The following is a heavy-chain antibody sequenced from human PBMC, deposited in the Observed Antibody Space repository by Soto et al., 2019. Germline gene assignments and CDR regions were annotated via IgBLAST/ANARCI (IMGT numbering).Heavy chain of an antibody. Sequence: ASVKVSCKASGYTFTSYGISWVRQAPGQGLEWMGLISPSGGSTNYAQKLQGRVTMTRDTSTTTFYMELSSLTSEDTAVYYCAGASVSGRRFDYWG. J-gene: IGHJ4*01. D-gene: IGHD6-19*01. CDR2: ISPSGGST. V-gene: IGHV1-46*03. CDR3: AGASVSGRRFDY. CDR1: GYTFTSYG.